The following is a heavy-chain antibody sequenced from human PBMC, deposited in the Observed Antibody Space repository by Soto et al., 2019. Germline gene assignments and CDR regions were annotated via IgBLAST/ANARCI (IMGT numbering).Heavy chain of an antibody. CDR3: ARGDGSSSWWDRYYYYYYMDV. J-gene: IGHJ6*03. D-gene: IGHD6-13*01. Sequence: SETLSLTCAVYGGSFSGYYWSWIRQPPGKGLEWIGEINHSGSTNYNPSLKSRVTISVDTSKNQFSLKLSSVTAADTAVYYCARGDGSSSWWDRYYYYYYMDVWGKGTTVTVSS. V-gene: IGHV4-34*01. CDR1: GGSFSGYY. CDR2: INHSGST.